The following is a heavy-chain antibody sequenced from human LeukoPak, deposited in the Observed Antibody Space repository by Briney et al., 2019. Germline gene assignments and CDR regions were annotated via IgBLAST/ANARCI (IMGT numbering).Heavy chain of an antibody. CDR3: ARAGPLYGSGRSHKYDY. J-gene: IGHJ4*02. Sequence: PSETLSLTCTVSGYSMSSGDYSAWIRQPPGEGLEWVGSMYYSGSTYYNPSLKSRVTISVDTSKNQFSLKLSSVTAADTAVYYCARAGPLYGSGRSHKYDYWGQGTLVTVSS. CDR1: GYSMSSGDY. D-gene: IGHD3-10*01. V-gene: IGHV4-38-2*02. CDR2: MYYSGST.